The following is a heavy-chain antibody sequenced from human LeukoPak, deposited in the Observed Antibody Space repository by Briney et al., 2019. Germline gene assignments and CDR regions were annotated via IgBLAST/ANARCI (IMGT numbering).Heavy chain of an antibody. CDR3: AREIAAAGFDAFDI. V-gene: IGHV3-33*01. J-gene: IGHJ3*02. D-gene: IGHD6-13*01. Sequence: GGSLRLSCAASGFTFSSYGVHWVRQAPGKGLEWVAVIWYDGSNKYYADSVKGRFTISRDNSKNTLYLQMNSLRAEDTAVYYCAREIAAAGFDAFDIWGQGTMVTVSS. CDR2: IWYDGSNK. CDR1: GFTFSSYG.